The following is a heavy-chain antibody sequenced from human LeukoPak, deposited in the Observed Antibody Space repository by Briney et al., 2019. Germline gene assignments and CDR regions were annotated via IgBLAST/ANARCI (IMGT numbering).Heavy chain of an antibody. D-gene: IGHD3-10*01. Sequence: GGSLRLSCAASGFTFSSYGMHWVRQAPGKGLEWVAFIRYDGSNKYYADSVKGRFTISRDSSKNTLYLQMNSLRAEDTAVYYCAKEGSSGSYYNVLYYGMDVWGQGTTVTVSS. V-gene: IGHV3-30*02. CDR2: IRYDGSNK. CDR3: AKEGSSGSYYNVLYYGMDV. CDR1: GFTFSSYG. J-gene: IGHJ6*02.